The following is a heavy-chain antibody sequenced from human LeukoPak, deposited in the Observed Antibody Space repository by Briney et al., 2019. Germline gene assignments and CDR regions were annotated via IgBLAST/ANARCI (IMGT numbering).Heavy chain of an antibody. CDR3: AKGGSGYFADL. CDR1: GFIFNNYG. V-gene: IGHV3-23*01. Sequence: QPGGSLRLSCAASGFIFNNYGLIWVRQAPGKGLQWVSAISNDGGDTTYADFVKGRFTISRDNSKNTLFLQMNSLRAEDTALYYCAKGGSGYFADLWGQGTLVTVSS. CDR2: ISNDGGDT. D-gene: IGHD3-22*01. J-gene: IGHJ5*02.